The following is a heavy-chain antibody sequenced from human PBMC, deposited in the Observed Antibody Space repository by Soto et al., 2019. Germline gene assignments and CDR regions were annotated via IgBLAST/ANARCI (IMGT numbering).Heavy chain of an antibody. D-gene: IGHD2-15*01. CDR2: IDWDDDK. J-gene: IGHJ6*02. V-gene: IGHV2-70*04. CDR3: ARTHGQDNFYGFHV. Sequence: SGPTLVNPTQTLTLTCSFSGFSLTTRGMRVNWIRQPPGKALEWLARIDWDDDKFYSTSLKTRLTISKDTSKNQVVLTMTNMDPVDTATYYCARTHGQDNFYGFHVWGQGTTLTFYS. CDR1: GFSLTTRGMR.